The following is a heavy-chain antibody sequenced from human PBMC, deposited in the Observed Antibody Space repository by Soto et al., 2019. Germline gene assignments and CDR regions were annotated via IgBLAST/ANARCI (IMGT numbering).Heavy chain of an antibody. J-gene: IGHJ4*02. CDR2: IYYSGST. CDR3: ARSPEATVTAFDY. Sequence: QVQLHESGPGLVKPSQNLSLTCTVSGGSISSGGYYWSWIRQHPGKGLEWIGYIYYSGSTYYNPSLKSGVTISGDTSKNQFSLKLSSVTAADTAVYYCARSPEATVTAFDYWGQGTLVTVSS. CDR1: GGSISSGGYY. V-gene: IGHV4-31*03. D-gene: IGHD4-17*01.